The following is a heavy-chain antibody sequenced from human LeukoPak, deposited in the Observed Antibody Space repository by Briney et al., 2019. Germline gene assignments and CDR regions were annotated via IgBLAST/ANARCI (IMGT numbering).Heavy chain of an antibody. D-gene: IGHD3-22*01. V-gene: IGHV3-21*01. CDR2: ISSSSYI. J-gene: IGHJ4*02. Sequence: PGGSLRLSCAASGFTFSSYSMNWVRQAPGKGLEWVSSISSSSYIYYADSVKGRFTIFRDNAKNSLYLQMNSLRAEDTAVYYCARETGSSGYYFDYWGQGTLVTVSS. CDR1: GFTFSSYS. CDR3: ARETGSSGYYFDY.